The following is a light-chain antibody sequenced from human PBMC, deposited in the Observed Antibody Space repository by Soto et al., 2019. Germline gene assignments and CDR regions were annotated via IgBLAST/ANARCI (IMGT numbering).Light chain of an antibody. J-gene: IGKJ3*01. CDR3: QQRSNWPRT. Sequence: EIVLTQSPATLSLSPGERATLSCRASQSVSSFLAWYQQKPGQAPRLLIYDASNRATGIPARFSGSGSGTAFTLTISSLAPEDFAVYYGQQRSNWPRTFGPGTKVDIK. CDR2: DAS. V-gene: IGKV3-11*01. CDR1: QSVSSF.